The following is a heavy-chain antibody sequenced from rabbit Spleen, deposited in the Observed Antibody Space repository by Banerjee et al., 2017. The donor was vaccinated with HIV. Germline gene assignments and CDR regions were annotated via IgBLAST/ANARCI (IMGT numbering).Heavy chain of an antibody. D-gene: IGHD3-1*01. J-gene: IGHJ4*01. CDR1: GFSFTYGYV. Sequence: QEQLVESGGGLVQPEGSLTLTCTASGFSFTYGYVMCWVRQAPGKGLEWIACINGITGKAVYAGWATGRFTFSKTSSTTVTLQMTSLTAADTATYFCARDLASVVGWNFNLWGQGTL. CDR3: ARDLASVVGWNFNL. V-gene: IGHV1S45*01. CDR2: INGITGKA.